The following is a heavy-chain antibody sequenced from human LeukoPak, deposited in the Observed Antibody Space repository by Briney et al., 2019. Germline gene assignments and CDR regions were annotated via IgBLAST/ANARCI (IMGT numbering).Heavy chain of an antibody. J-gene: IGHJ4*02. CDR3: ARQSRGMAVAGLDY. CDR1: GGSISSYY. CDR2: IYYSGST. Sequence: SETLSLTCTVSGGSISSYYWSWIRQPPGKGLEWIGYIYYSGSTNYNPSLRSRVTISVDTSKNQFSLKLSSVTVADTAVYYCARQSRGMAVAGLDYWGQGTLVTVSS. D-gene: IGHD6-19*01. V-gene: IGHV4-59*08.